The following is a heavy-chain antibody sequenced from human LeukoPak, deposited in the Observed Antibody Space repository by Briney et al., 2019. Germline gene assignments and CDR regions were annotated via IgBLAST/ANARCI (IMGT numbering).Heavy chain of an antibody. D-gene: IGHD2-8*02. Sequence: PGRSLRLSCAASGFTFDDYAMHWVRQAPGKGLEWVSGISWNSGSIGYADSVKGRFTISRDNAKNSLYLQMNSLRAEDTALYYCAKDINRRWWYFDYWGQGTLVTVSS. CDR2: ISWNSGSI. CDR3: AKDINRRWWYFDY. CDR1: GFTFDDYA. V-gene: IGHV3-9*01. J-gene: IGHJ4*02.